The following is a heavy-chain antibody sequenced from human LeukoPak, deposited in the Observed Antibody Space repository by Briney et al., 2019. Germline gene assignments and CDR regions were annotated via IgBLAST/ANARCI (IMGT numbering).Heavy chain of an antibody. J-gene: IGHJ4*02. D-gene: IGHD3-22*01. CDR2: IYYSGST. CDR3: ATTYYYDSSGYPGDYFDY. V-gene: IGHV4-59*08. CDR1: GGSISSYY. Sequence: SETLSLTCTVSGGSISSYYWSWIRQPPGKGLEWIGYIYYSGSTNYNPSLKSRVTISVDTSKNQFSLKLSSVTAADTAVYYCATTYYYDSSGYPGDYFDYWGQGTLVTVSS.